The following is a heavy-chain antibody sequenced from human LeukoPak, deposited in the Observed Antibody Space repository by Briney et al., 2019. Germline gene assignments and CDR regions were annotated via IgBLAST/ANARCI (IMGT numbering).Heavy chain of an antibody. J-gene: IGHJ4*02. V-gene: IGHV3-21*01. D-gene: IGHD3-9*01. CDR3: AREYYDILTGSSSYDY. CDR2: ISSSSSYI. CDR1: GFTFSSYN. Sequence: GGSLRLSCAASGFTFSSYNMNWVRQAPGKGLEWVSSISSSSSYIYYADSVKGRFTISRDNAKNSLYLQMNSLRAEDTAVYYCAREYYDILTGSSSYDYWGQGTLVTVSS.